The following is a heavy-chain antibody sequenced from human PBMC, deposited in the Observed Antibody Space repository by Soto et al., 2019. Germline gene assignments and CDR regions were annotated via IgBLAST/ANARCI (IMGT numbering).Heavy chain of an antibody. V-gene: IGHV1-69*06. J-gene: IGHJ6*02. D-gene: IGHD3-3*01. CDR3: ASPTREWLPPARDYYYGMDV. Sequence: QVQLVQSGAEGKKPGSSVKVSCKASGGTFSSYAISWVRQAPGQGLEWMGGIIPIFGTANYAQKFQGRVTITADKSTSTAYMERSSLRSEDTAVYYCASPTREWLPPARDYYYGMDVLGQGTTVTVSS. CDR1: GGTFSSYA. CDR2: IIPIFGTA.